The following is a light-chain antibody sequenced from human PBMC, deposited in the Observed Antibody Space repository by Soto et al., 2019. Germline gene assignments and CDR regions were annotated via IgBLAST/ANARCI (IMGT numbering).Light chain of an antibody. J-gene: IGKJ1*01. Sequence: DIQMTQSPSILSASVGDRFTITCWASQTISSWLDWYHQKPGQAPKPLIYKASTFKSRVPSRFRGSRSGTQFTLTTSSLQSDYLATYLCQHYKSYSEEVAQGTKVDIK. V-gene: IGKV1-5*03. CDR2: KAS. CDR1: QTISSW. CDR3: QHYKSYSEE.